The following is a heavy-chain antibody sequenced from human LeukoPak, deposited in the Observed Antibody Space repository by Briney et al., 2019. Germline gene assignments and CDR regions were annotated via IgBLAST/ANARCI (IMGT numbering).Heavy chain of an antibody. V-gene: IGHV1-69*13. CDR3: ARSPLDGQNRVAVAGTIFDY. CDR1: GGTFSSYA. Sequence: ASVKVSCKASGGTFSSYAITWVRQAPGQGLEWMGGIIPIFGTANYAQKFQGRVTITADESTSTAYMELSSLRSEDTAVYYCARSPLDGQNRVAVAGTIFDYWGQGALVTVSS. J-gene: IGHJ4*02. CDR2: IIPIFGTA. D-gene: IGHD6-19*01.